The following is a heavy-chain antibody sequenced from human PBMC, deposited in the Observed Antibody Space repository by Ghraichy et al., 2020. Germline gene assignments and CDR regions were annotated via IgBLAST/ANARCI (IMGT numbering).Heavy chain of an antibody. CDR1: GGSISSGGYY. J-gene: IGHJ2*01. CDR3: ARDSGPSLPGGYFDL. D-gene: IGHD3-10*01. CDR2: IYYSGRT. Sequence: SETLSLTCTVSGGSISSGGYYWSWIRQHPGKGLEWIGYIYYSGRTSYNPSLKSRVTLSVDTSKNQFSLRLSSVTAADTSVYSCARDSGPSLPGGYFDLWGRGPLVTVSS. V-gene: IGHV4-31*03.